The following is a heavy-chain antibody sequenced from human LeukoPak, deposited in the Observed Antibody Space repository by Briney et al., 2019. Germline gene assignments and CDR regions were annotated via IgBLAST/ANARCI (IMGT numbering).Heavy chain of an antibody. V-gene: IGHV3-21*01. J-gene: IGHJ4*02. CDR3: AKARHSGSYFALDY. D-gene: IGHD1-26*01. Sequence: IPGGSLRLSCAASGFTFSSYSMNWVRQAPGKGLEWVSSISSSSSYIYYADSVKGRFSISRDNAKNSLYLQMNSLRAEDTAVYYCAKARHSGSYFALDYWGQGTLVTVSS. CDR1: GFTFSSYS. CDR2: ISSSSSYI.